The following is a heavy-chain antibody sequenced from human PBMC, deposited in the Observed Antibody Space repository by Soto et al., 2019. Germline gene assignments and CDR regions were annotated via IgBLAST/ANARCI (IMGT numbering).Heavy chain of an antibody. Sequence: EVQLVESGGGVVQPGGSLRLSCAASGFTFSGHWMHWVRQAPGEGLVWVSRITPDGNTTDYADSVKGRFSISRDNAKNMVYLQMNSLRVEYTAVCYCTSLSMAVAHFAFDLWGQGTLVTVSS. D-gene: IGHD5-12*01. CDR1: GFTFSGHW. CDR3: TSLSMAVAHFAFDL. J-gene: IGHJ3*01. V-gene: IGHV3-74*01. CDR2: ITPDGNTT.